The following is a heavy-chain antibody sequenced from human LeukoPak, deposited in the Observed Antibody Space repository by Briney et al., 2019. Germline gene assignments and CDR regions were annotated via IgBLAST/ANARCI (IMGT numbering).Heavy chain of an antibody. CDR2: INPNSGGT. Sequence: ASVKVSCKASGYTFTGYYMHWVRQAPGQGLEWVGRINPNSGGTNYAQKFQGRVTMTRDTSISTAYMELSRLRSDDTAVYYCARDGTGAVAGTDYWGQGTLVTVSS. D-gene: IGHD6-19*01. CDR3: ARDGTGAVAGTDY. J-gene: IGHJ4*02. CDR1: GYTFTGYY. V-gene: IGHV1-2*06.